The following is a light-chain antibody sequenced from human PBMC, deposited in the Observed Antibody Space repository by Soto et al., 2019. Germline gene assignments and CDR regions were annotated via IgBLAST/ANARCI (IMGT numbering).Light chain of an antibody. J-gene: IGKJ1*01. CDR2: DAS. CDR1: QTVINTY. CDR3: QQYGTSPWT. V-gene: IGKV3-20*01. Sequence: EIVLTQSPGTLSLSPGERATLSCRASQTVINTYVAWYQQKPGQAPRLLIYDASTRATGIPDRFSGSGSGTDFTLTISRLVPEDFAVYYCQQYGTSPWTFGQGTKVDIK.